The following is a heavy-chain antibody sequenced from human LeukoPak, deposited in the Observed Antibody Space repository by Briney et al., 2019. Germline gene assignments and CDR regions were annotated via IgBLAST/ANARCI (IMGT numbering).Heavy chain of an antibody. V-gene: IGHV3-30-3*01. Sequence: GGSLRLSCAASGFTFSNFAMHWVRQAPGKGLEWVAVTSHDGINKYYLESLKGRFFISRDNAKNSLYLQMNSLRDEDTAVYYCGRHDYGGNSGDNWGQGTLVTVSS. J-gene: IGHJ4*02. CDR1: GFTFSNFA. CDR3: GRHDYGGNSGDN. CDR2: TSHDGINK. D-gene: IGHD4-23*01.